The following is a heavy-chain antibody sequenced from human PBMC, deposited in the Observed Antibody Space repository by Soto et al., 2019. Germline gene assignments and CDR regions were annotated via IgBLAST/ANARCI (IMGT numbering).Heavy chain of an antibody. D-gene: IGHD3-22*01. CDR3: ARDLGYYDSSGYFDY. Sequence: GGSLRLSCADAEFTFRDYYMSWIRQAPGKGLEWVSYISSSDSIIYYADSVKGRFTISRDNAKNSLYLQMNSLRAEDTAVYYCARDLGYYDSSGYFDYWGQGTLVTVSS. CDR2: ISSSDSII. J-gene: IGHJ4*02. V-gene: IGHV3-11*01. CDR1: EFTFRDYY.